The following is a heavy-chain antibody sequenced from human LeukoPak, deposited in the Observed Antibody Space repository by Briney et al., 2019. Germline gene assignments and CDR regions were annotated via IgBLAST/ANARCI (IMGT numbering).Heavy chain of an antibody. CDR2: ISAYNGNT. CDR3: ARAPSGYCSGGSCLNWFDP. J-gene: IGHJ5*02. Sequence: ASVKVSCKASGYTFTSYGISWVRQAPGQGLEWMGWISAYNGNTNYAQKLQGRVTMTTDTSTSTAYMELRSLRSDDTAVYYCARAPSGYCSGGSCLNWFDPWGQGTLVIVSS. V-gene: IGHV1-18*01. D-gene: IGHD2-15*01. CDR1: GYTFTSYG.